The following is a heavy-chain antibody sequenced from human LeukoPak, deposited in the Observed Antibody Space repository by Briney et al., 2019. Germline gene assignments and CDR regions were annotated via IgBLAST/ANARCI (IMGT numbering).Heavy chain of an antibody. CDR3: ARDPPLDFDY. V-gene: IGHV3-21*01. CDR1: GFTFSSYS. J-gene: IGHJ4*02. CDR2: ISSSSSYI. Sequence: GGSLRLSCAAAGFTFSSYSINWVSQAPGKGLEWVSSISSSSSYIYYADSVKGRFTISRDNAKNSLYLQMNSLRAEDTAVYYCARDPPLDFDYWGQGTLVTVSS.